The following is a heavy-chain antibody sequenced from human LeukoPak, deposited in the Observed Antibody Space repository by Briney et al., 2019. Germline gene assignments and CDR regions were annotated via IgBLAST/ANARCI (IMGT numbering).Heavy chain of an antibody. V-gene: IGHV3-23*01. Sequence: GGSLRLSCAASGFTFSSYAMSWVRQAPGKGLEWVSAISGSGGSTYYADSVKGRFTISRDNPKNTLYLQMNSLRAEDTAVYYCAKEVVVVITTPTEAGFDYWGQGTLVTVSS. D-gene: IGHD3-22*01. CDR2: ISGSGGST. J-gene: IGHJ4*02. CDR3: AKEVVVVITTPTEAGFDY. CDR1: GFTFSSYA.